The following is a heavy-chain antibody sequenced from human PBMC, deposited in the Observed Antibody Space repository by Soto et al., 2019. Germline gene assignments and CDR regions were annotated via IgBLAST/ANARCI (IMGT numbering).Heavy chain of an antibody. Sequence: SGPTLVNPTPTLTLTCTFSGFSLSTSGVGVGWIRQPPGKARECLALIYWDDDKRYSPSLKSRLTITKDTSKNQVVLTMTNMDPVDTATYYCAHIPNYYQYNWFDPWGQGTLVTVSS. CDR2: IYWDDDK. V-gene: IGHV2-5*02. D-gene: IGHD3-10*01. CDR1: GFSLSTSGVG. J-gene: IGHJ5*02. CDR3: AHIPNYYQYNWFDP.